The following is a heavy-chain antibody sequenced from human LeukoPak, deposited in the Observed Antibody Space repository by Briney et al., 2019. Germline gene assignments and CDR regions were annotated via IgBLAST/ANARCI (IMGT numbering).Heavy chain of an antibody. CDR3: ARAGYCSGGSCYDY. D-gene: IGHD2-15*01. CDR2: IYTSGST. Sequence: PSETLSLTCAVYGGSFSGYYWSWIRQPPGKGLEWIGRIYTSGSTNYNPSLKSRVTMSVDTSKNQFSLKLSSVTAADTAVYYCARAGYCSGGSCYDYWGQGTLVTVSS. V-gene: IGHV4-59*10. CDR1: GGSFSGYY. J-gene: IGHJ4*02.